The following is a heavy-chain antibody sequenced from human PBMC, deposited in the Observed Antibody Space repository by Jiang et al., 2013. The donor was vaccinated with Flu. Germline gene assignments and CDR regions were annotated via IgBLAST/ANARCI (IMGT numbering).Heavy chain of an antibody. CDR1: GGSFSGYY. Sequence: LLKPSETLSLTCAVYGGSFSGYYWSWIRQPPGKGLEWIGEINHSGSTNYNPSLKSRVTISVDTSKNQFSLKLSSVTAADTAVYYCARGRSLAGAVAGSFDYWGQGTLVTVSS. V-gene: IGHV4-34*01. J-gene: IGHJ4*02. D-gene: IGHD6-19*01. CDR3: ARGRSLAGAVAGSFDY. CDR2: INHSGST.